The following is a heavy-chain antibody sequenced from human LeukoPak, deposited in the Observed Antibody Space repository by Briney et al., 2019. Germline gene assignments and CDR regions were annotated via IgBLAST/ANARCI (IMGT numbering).Heavy chain of an antibody. CDR1: GGSISSYY. D-gene: IGHD1-26*01. CDR3: ARQRGRWDSFDY. Sequence: SETLSLTCTVSGGSISSYYWSWILQPPGKGLEWIGYIYYSGSTNYNPALKSRVTISVDTSKNQFSLKLSSVTAADTAVYYCARQRGRWDSFDYWGQGTLVTVSS. V-gene: IGHV4-59*08. CDR2: IYYSGST. J-gene: IGHJ4*02.